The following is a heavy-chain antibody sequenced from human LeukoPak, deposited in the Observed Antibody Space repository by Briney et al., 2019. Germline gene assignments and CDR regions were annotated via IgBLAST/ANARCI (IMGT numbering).Heavy chain of an antibody. CDR3: TRDGYSRGWDFDC. V-gene: IGHV1-3*01. D-gene: IGHD6-19*01. J-gene: IGHJ4*02. CDR2: INVGNGNT. Sequence: GASVKVSCKASGYTFTTYSVHWVRQAPGERLEWMGWINVGNGNTKYSQKFQGRVAITRDTSANTAYMELSSLRSEDTAVYYCTRDGYSRGWDFDCWGQGTLVTVSS. CDR1: GYTFTTYS.